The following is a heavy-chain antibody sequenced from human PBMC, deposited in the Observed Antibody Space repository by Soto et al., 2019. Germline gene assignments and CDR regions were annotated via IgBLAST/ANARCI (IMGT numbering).Heavy chain of an antibody. CDR3: ALGGGVLRPRLFDY. CDR1: DYTFATYG. CDR2: ISAYNGNR. Sequence: GASVKVSCKASDYTFATYGISWVRQAPGRGLEWMGWISAYNGNRDFAQNFQGRVTLTTDTSTNTAYMELGSLRSDDTAVYYCALGGGVLRPRLFDYWGQGTVVTVSS. V-gene: IGHV1-18*01. J-gene: IGHJ4*02. D-gene: IGHD3-16*01.